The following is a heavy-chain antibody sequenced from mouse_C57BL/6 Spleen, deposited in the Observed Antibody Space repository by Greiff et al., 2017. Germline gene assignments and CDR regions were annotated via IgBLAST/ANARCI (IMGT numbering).Heavy chain of an antibody. D-gene: IGHD1-1*01. Sequence: EVQLVESGEGLVKPGGSLKLSCAASGFTFSSYAMSWVRQTPEKRLEWVAYISSGGDYIYYADTVKGRFTISRDNARNTLYLQMSSLKYEDTAMYYCTRDRGTTVVYWYFDVWGTGTTVTVSS. J-gene: IGHJ1*03. CDR3: TRDRGTTVVYWYFDV. CDR1: GFTFSSYA. CDR2: ISSGGDYI. V-gene: IGHV5-9-1*02.